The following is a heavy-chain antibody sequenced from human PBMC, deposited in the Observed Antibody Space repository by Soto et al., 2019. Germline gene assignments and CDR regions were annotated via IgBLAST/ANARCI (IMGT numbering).Heavy chain of an antibody. CDR1: GGSISSSNW. CDR3: ARDKITGLFDY. V-gene: IGHV4-4*02. Sequence: PSETLSLTCVVSGGSISSSNWWSRVRQPPGKGLEWIGYIYYSGSTNYNPSLKSRVTISVDTSKNQFSLKLTSVTAADTAVYYCARDKITGLFDYWGQGTLVTVSS. D-gene: IGHD2-8*02. J-gene: IGHJ4*02. CDR2: IYYSGST.